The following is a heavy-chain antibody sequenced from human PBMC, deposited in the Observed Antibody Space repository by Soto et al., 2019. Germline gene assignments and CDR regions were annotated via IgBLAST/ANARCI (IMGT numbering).Heavy chain of an antibody. CDR1: GYTFTSYG. Sequence: ASVKVSCKASGYTFTSYGISWVRQAPGQGLEWMGWISAYNGNTNYAQKLQGRVTMTTDTSTSTAYMELRSLRSDDTAVYYCARATNYLLYYDFWSGYMGMDYWGQGTPVTVSS. D-gene: IGHD3-3*01. J-gene: IGHJ4*02. V-gene: IGHV1-18*01. CDR3: ARATNYLLYYDFWSGYMGMDY. CDR2: ISAYNGNT.